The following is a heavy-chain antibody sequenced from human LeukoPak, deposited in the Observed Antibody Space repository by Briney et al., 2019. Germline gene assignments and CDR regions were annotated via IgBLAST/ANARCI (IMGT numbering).Heavy chain of an antibody. Sequence: SETLSLSCTVYGGSFSGYYWTWIRQPPGKGLEWIGEINHSGSTNYNPSLKSRLTISLDTSKKQFSLQLSSVTAADTAVYDCAVAGDSALVDYWGQGSLATVSS. D-gene: IGHD6-13*01. V-gene: IGHV4-34*01. J-gene: IGHJ4*02. CDR2: INHSGST. CDR1: GGSFSGYY. CDR3: AVAGDSALVDY.